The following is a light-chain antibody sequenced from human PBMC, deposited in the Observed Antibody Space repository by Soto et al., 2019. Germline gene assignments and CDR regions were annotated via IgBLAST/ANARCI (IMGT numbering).Light chain of an antibody. CDR3: QQYGSSSWT. CDR1: QSVSSSY. Sequence: EIVLTQSPCTLSVSPGERATLSCRASQSVSSSYLAWYQQKPGQAPRLLIYGASSRATGIPDRFSGSGSGTDFTLTISRLEPEDFAVYYCQQYGSSSWTFGQGTKV. CDR2: GAS. V-gene: IGKV3-20*01. J-gene: IGKJ1*01.